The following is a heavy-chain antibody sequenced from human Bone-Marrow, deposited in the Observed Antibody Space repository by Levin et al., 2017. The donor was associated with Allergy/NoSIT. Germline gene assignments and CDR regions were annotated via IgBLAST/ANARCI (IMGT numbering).Heavy chain of an antibody. CDR3: ARDSVEVVEPAPDDNNQPSLLMDV. D-gene: IGHD3-22*01. CDR1: GLTFTTYA. Sequence: GGSLRLSCATSGLTFTTYAMHWVRQAPGKGLEWMAVIWYDGSNEYYADSVRGRFTISRDNSKNTLYLQMNSLRAEDTAVYFCARDSVEVVEPAPDDNNQPSLLMDVWGQGTTVIVSS. J-gene: IGHJ6*02. CDR2: IWYDGSNE. V-gene: IGHV3-33*01.